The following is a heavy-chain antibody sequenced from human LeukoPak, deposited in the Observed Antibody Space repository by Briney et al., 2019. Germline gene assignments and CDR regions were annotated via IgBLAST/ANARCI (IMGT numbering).Heavy chain of an antibody. V-gene: IGHV3-9*01. J-gene: IGHJ4*02. CDR1: GFTFDDYA. Sequence: SGRSLRLSCAASGFTFDDYAMPWVRQAPGKGLEWVSGISWNSGSIGYADSVKGRFTISRDNAKNSLYLQMNSLRAEDTALYYCAKDRDSSSWLFDYWGQGTLVTVSS. CDR2: ISWNSGSI. CDR3: AKDRDSSSWLFDY. D-gene: IGHD6-13*01.